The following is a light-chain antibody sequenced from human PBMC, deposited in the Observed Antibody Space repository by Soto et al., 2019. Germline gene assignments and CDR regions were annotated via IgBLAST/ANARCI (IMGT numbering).Light chain of an antibody. CDR1: QSVSSY. CDR2: DAS. V-gene: IGKV3-11*01. J-gene: IGKJ2*01. CDR3: QQRSNLPPYT. Sequence: EIVLTQSPATLSLSPGGRATLSCRASQSVSSYLAWYQQKPGQAPSLLIYDASNRATGIPARFSGSGSGTDFTLTIRSLEPEDFAVYYCQQRSNLPPYTFGQGTKLEIK.